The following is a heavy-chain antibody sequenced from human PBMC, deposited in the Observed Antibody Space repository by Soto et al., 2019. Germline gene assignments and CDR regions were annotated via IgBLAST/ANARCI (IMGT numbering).Heavy chain of an antibody. J-gene: IGHJ6*03. CDR2: ISSTSSTI. CDR3: ARVRTANYYMDV. Sequence: LRLACASSGFTFSSYSINWVRQAPGKGLEWISYISSTSSTIYYADSVKGRFTISRDNAKNSLYLQMISLRAEDTAVYYCARVRTANYYMDVWGKGTTVTVSS. CDR1: GFTFSSYS. V-gene: IGHV3-48*01.